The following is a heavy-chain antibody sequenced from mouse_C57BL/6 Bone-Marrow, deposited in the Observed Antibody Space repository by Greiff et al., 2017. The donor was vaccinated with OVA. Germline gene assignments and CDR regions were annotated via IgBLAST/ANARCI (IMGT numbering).Heavy chain of an antibody. Sequence: VQLQQSGTVLARPGASVKMSCKTSGYTFTSYWMHWVKQRPGQGLEWIGAIYPGNSDTSYNQKFKGKATLTAVTSASTAYMELSTLTNEDSAVYYCTLGYFDYWGQGTTLTVSS. CDR3: TLGYFDY. CDR1: GYTFTSYW. J-gene: IGHJ2*01. D-gene: IGHD4-1*01. CDR2: IYPGNSDT. V-gene: IGHV1-5*01.